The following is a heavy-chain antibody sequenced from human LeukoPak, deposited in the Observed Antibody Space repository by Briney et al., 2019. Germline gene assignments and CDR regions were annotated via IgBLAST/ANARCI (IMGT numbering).Heavy chain of an antibody. J-gene: IGHJ4*02. CDR2: IYSGGST. Sequence: PGGSLRLSCTASGFTFGDYAMTWFRQAPGKGLEWVSVIYSGGSTYYADSVKGRFTISRDNSKNTLYLQMNSLRAEDTAVYYCARDSGVTYYFDYWGQGTLVTVSS. D-gene: IGHD5-18*01. CDR3: ARDSGVTYYFDY. CDR1: GFTFGDYA. V-gene: IGHV3-53*01.